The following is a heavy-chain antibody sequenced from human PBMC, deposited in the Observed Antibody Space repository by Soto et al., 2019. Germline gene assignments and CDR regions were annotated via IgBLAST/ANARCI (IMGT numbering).Heavy chain of an antibody. Sequence: EVQLLESGGGLVQPGGSLRLSCAASGFTFSSYAMTWVRQAPGKGLEWVSGISTSGDGTYYADSVKGRFTISRDNPKNTLCLQMNSLRAEDTAVYYCATLARTKDFDYWGQGTLVTVSS. CDR3: ATLARTKDFDY. CDR1: GFTFSSYA. V-gene: IGHV3-23*01. J-gene: IGHJ4*02. D-gene: IGHD2-8*01. CDR2: ISTSGDGT.